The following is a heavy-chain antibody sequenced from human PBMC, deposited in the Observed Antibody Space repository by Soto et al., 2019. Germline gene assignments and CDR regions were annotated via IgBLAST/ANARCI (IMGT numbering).Heavy chain of an antibody. V-gene: IGHV4-39*07. Sequence: PSETLSLTCTVSGGSISSSSYYWGWIRQPPGKGLEWIGSIYSRGNTNYNPSLKSRVTISVDTSTNQFSLKLSSVSAADTAVYYCARQAVYYDSSGYLDYWGQGALVTVSS. D-gene: IGHD3-22*01. J-gene: IGHJ4*02. CDR3: ARQAVYYDSSGYLDY. CDR1: GGSISSSSYY. CDR2: IYSRGNT.